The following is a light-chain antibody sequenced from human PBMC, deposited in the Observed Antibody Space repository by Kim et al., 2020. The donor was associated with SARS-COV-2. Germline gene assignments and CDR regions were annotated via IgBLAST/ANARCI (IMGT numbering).Light chain of an antibody. Sequence: ATINCNPSQRVLYSSNNKNYLAWYQQKPGQPPKLLIYWTSTREAGVPDRFSGSGSGTDFTLTISSLQAEDVAVYYCQQYYSTPHTFGQGTKLEI. CDR2: WTS. V-gene: IGKV4-1*01. J-gene: IGKJ2*01. CDR1: QRVLYSSNNKNY. CDR3: QQYYSTPHT.